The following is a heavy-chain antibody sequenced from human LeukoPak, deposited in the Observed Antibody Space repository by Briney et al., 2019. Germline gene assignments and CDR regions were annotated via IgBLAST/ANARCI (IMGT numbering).Heavy chain of an antibody. J-gene: IGHJ6*02. CDR2: IYGGATT. Sequence: GGSLRLSCAASGFSFSRNYLSWVRQAPGKGLEGVSVIYGGATTDYADSVKGRFTISTDSSKNTLYLQMNSLRDEDTSVYYCARGGRTDSGSYPYGMDVWGQGATVTVSS. CDR3: ARGGRTDSGSYPYGMDV. D-gene: IGHD3-10*01. CDR1: GFSFSRNY. V-gene: IGHV3-66*01.